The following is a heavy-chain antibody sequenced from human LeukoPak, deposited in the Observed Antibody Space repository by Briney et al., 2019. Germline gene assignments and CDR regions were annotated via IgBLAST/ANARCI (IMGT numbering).Heavy chain of an antibody. D-gene: IGHD1-26*01. V-gene: IGHV1-2*02. J-gene: IGHJ4*02. CDR2: IRPTDGAT. Sequence: VASVKVSCKASGYIFTDHFFHWVRQAPGQGLEWMGWIRPTDGATKVAQKFQGGVTLTRDTSISTVYMEMSGLRFDDTAMYYCARGRYRYSYDYWGQGTLVTVSS. CDR3: ARGRYRYSYDY. CDR1: GYIFTDHF.